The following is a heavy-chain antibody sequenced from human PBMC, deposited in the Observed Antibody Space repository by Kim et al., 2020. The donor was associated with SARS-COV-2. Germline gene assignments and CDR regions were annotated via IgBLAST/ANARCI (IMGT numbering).Heavy chain of an antibody. CDR2: ISSSSSYI. V-gene: IGHV3-21*01. CDR3: ARDEDCSSTSCYEFGLVLCIDY. Sequence: GGSLRLSCAASGFTFSSYSMNWVRQAPGKGLEWVSSISSSSSYIYYADSVKGRFTISRDNAKNSLYLQRNSLRAEDTAVYYCARDEDCSSTSCYEFGLVLCIDYWGQGALVTVSS. CDR1: GFTFSSYS. D-gene: IGHD2-2*01. J-gene: IGHJ4*02.